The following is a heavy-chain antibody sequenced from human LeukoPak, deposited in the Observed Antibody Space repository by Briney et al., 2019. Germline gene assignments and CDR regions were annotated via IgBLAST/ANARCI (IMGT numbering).Heavy chain of an antibody. D-gene: IGHD3-9*01. V-gene: IGHV3-23*01. CDR1: GFTFDDYA. Sequence: GGSLRLSCAASGFTFDDYAMHWVRQAPGKGLEWVSGISWNSGSTYYADSVKGRFTISRDNSKNTLYLQMNSLRAEDTAVYYCAKDFYDILTGYYTHFDYWGQGTLVTVSS. CDR3: AKDFYDILTGYYTHFDY. J-gene: IGHJ4*02. CDR2: ISWNSGST.